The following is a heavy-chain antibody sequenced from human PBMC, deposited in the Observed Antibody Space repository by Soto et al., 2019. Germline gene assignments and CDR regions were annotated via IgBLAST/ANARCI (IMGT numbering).Heavy chain of an antibody. V-gene: IGHV5-51*01. D-gene: IGHD3-10*01. J-gene: IGHJ6*02. Sequence: VSLKICCKGSGYSFISHGIGWVRPLTGKGLEWMGIIYPGDSDTRYSPSFQGQVTISADKSISTAYLQWSSLKASDTAMYYCASSSITMVRGGRYYYGMDVCGQGTTVTVSS. CDR2: IYPGDSDT. CDR3: ASSSITMVRGGRYYYGMDV. CDR1: GYSFISHG.